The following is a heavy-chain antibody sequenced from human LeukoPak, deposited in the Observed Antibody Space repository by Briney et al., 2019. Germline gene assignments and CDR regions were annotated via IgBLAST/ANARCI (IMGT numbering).Heavy chain of an antibody. CDR2: IKQDGSEK. V-gene: IGHV3-7*01. J-gene: IGHJ3*02. Sequence: GGSLRLSCAASGFTFSSYWMSWVRQAPGKGLEWVANIKQDGSEKYYVDSVKGRFTISRDNAKNSLYLQMNSLRAEDTAVYYCARDSSSWYPTDAFDIWGQGTMVTVSS. CDR3: ARDSSSWYPTDAFDI. CDR1: GFTFSSYW. D-gene: IGHD6-13*01.